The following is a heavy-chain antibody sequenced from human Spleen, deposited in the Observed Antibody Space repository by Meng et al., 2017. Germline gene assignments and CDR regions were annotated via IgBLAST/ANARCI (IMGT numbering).Heavy chain of an antibody. CDR2: ISDSGDNT. D-gene: IGHD2-8*01. Sequence: GGSLRLSCAASGFTFSSYAMSWVRQAPGKGLEWVSTISDSGDNTYYADSVKGRFTISRDNAKNSLYLQMNSLRAEDTAVYYCARERVYDLGAFDIWGQGTMVTVSS. J-gene: IGHJ3*02. CDR1: GFTFSSYA. V-gene: IGHV3-23*01. CDR3: ARERVYDLGAFDI.